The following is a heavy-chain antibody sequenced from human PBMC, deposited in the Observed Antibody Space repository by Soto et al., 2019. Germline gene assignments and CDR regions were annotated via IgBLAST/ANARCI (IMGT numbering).Heavy chain of an antibody. V-gene: IGHV4-59*01. CDR3: ARDNSSSWEYNWFDP. J-gene: IGHJ5*02. D-gene: IGHD6-13*01. CDR1: GGSISSYY. CDR2: IYYNGST. Sequence: SETLSLTCTVSGGSISSYYWSWIRQPPGKGLEWIGYIYYNGSTNYNPSLKSRVTISVDTSKNQFSLKLSSVTAADTAVYYCARDNSSSWEYNWFDPWGQGTLVTVSS.